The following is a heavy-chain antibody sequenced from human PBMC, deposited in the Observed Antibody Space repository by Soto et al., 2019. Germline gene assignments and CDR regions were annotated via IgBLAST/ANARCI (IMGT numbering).Heavy chain of an antibody. CDR3: ARHDGGYY. CDR2: IYYSGST. CDR1: GGSISSSSYY. V-gene: IGHV4-39*01. J-gene: IGHJ4*02. Sequence: QLQLQESGPGLVKPSETLSLTCTVSGGSISSSSYYWGWLRQPPGQALEWIGSIYYSGSTYYNPSLKSRVTIFVDTSKNLFSLKLSSVTAADAAVYYCARHDGGYYWGQGTLVTVSS. D-gene: IGHD2-15*01.